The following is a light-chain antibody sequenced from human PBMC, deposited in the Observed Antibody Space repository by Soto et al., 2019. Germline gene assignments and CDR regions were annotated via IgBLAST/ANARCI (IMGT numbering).Light chain of an antibody. CDR3: QQYDISPCT. J-gene: IGKJ2*02. CDR2: GAS. CDR1: QSVPSNY. V-gene: IGKV3-20*01. Sequence: EIVLTQSPGTLSLSPGERATLSCRASQSVPSNYLAWYQQKPGQAPRLLIYGASFRATGIPDRFSGSASGTDFTLTISRLEPEDFSVYYCQQYDISPCTFGQGTQVDIK.